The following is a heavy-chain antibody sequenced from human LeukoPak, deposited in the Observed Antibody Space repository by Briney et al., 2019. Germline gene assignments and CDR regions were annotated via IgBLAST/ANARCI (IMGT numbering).Heavy chain of an antibody. Sequence: GGSLRLSCAASGFTFSSYWMSWVRQAPGKAREWVANIKQEGSEKYYVDSVKGRFTISRDNAKNSLYLQMNSLRAEDTAVYYCARDTTVTSYYYYYYYMDVWGKGTTVTVSS. CDR2: IKQEGSEK. D-gene: IGHD4-17*01. J-gene: IGHJ6*03. CDR3: ARDTTVTSYYYYYYYMDV. CDR1: GFTFSSYW. V-gene: IGHV3-7*01.